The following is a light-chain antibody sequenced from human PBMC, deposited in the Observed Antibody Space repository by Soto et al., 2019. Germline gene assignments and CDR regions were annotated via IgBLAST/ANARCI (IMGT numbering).Light chain of an antibody. CDR2: AAS. Sequence: DIQMTQSPSFLSASVGDRVTITFRACQGISTWLAWYQQKPGKAPNLLIYAASNLQNGVPSRFSGSGSGTDFTLTISSLQPEDFATYHCQQTNTFPLSFGPGTKGDIK. CDR1: QGISTW. V-gene: IGKV1-12*01. J-gene: IGKJ3*01. CDR3: QQTNTFPLS.